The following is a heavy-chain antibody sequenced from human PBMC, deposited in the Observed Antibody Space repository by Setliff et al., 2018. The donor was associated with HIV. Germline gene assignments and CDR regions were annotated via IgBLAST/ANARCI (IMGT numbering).Heavy chain of an antibody. CDR3: ARDAPGNTEAAPDY. V-gene: IGHV1-18*01. D-gene: IGHD6-6*01. Sequence: ASVKVSCKASGGTFSSYAISWVRQAPGQGLEWMGWISIKNGNTNYEQKLQGRVTMTTDTSTSTAYMELRSLRSDDTAVYYCARDAPGNTEAAPDYWGQGTLVTVSS. J-gene: IGHJ4*02. CDR2: ISIKNGNT. CDR1: GGTFSSYA.